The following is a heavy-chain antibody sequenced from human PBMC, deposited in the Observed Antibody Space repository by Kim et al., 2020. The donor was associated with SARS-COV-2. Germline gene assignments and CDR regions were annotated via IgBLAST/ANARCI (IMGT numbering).Heavy chain of an antibody. CDR1: GFTFSNYG. D-gene: IGHD6-25*01. Sequence: GGSLRLSCAASGFTFSNYGMHWVRQAPGKGLEWVAVISNDGRNKYYADSVKGRFTISRDNSKNTLYLQMNSLRDEDTAVYYCAKDIGGEAADLVYWGKGT. V-gene: IGHV3-30*18. CDR2: ISNDGRNK. CDR3: AKDIGGEAADLVY. J-gene: IGHJ4*02.